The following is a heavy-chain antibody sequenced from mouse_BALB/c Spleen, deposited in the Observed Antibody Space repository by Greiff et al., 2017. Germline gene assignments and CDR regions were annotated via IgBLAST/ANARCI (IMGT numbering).Heavy chain of an antibody. CDR1: GYTFSSYW. D-gene: IGHD3-2*01. Sequence: QVHVKQSGAELMKPGASVKISCKATGYTFSSYWIEWVKQRPGHGLEWIGEILPGSGSTNYNEKFKGKATFTADTSSNTAYMQLSSLTSEDSAVYYCARGDSSGYDAMDYWGQGTSVTFSS. J-gene: IGHJ4*01. V-gene: IGHV1-9*01. CDR2: ILPGSGST. CDR3: ARGDSSGYDAMDY.